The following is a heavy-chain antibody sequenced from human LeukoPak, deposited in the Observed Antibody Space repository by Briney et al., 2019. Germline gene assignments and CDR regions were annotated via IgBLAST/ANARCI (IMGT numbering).Heavy chain of an antibody. CDR3: ARVYGGSGHAFDI. Sequence: SVKVSCKASGGTFSSYTISWVRQAPGQGLEWMGRIIPILGIANYAQKFQGRVTITADKSTSTAYMELSSLRSEDTAVYYCARVYGGSGHAFDIWGQGTMVTVSS. CDR2: IIPILGIA. D-gene: IGHD3-3*01. CDR1: GGTFSSYT. V-gene: IGHV1-69*02. J-gene: IGHJ3*02.